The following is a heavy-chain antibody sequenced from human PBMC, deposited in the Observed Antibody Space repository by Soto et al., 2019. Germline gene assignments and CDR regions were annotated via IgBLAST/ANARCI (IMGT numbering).Heavy chain of an antibody. CDR1: GYTFTSYD. Sequence: ASVKVSCKASGYTFTSYDINWVRQATGQGLEWMGWMNPNIGNTGYAQKFQGRVTMTRNTSISTAYMELSSLRSEDTAVYYCARGAYNWNQFDPWGQGTLVTVSS. D-gene: IGHD1-20*01. CDR3: ARGAYNWNQFDP. CDR2: MNPNIGNT. V-gene: IGHV1-8*01. J-gene: IGHJ5*02.